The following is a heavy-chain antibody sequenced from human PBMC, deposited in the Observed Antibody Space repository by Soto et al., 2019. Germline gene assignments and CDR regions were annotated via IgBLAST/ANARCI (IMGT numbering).Heavy chain of an antibody. CDR2: ISYDGSDK. V-gene: IGHV3-30*18. CDR3: AKTAGYDYVWGSSGLDP. J-gene: IGHJ5*02. CDR1: GFTFSSYG. Sequence: GGSLRLSCEGSGFTFSSYGMHWVRQAPGKGLEWVAVISYDGSDKYYGDSVKGRFTISRDDSKNTLYLQMNSLRVEDTAIYYCAKTAGYDYVWGSSGLDPWGQGTLVTVSS. D-gene: IGHD3-16*01.